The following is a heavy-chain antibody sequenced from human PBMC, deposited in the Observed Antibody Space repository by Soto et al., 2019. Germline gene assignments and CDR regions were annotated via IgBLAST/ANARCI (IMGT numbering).Heavy chain of an antibody. Sequence: QVQLVESGGGVVQPGRSLRLSCAASGFTFSSYGMHWVRQAPGKGLEWVAVIWYDGSNKYYADSVKGRFTISRDNSKNTLYLQINSLRAEDTAVYYCARDRAVAPPNYYYYYGMDVWGQGTTVTVSS. CDR1: GFTFSSYG. CDR2: IWYDGSNK. CDR3: ARDRAVAPPNYYYYYGMDV. J-gene: IGHJ6*02. V-gene: IGHV3-33*01. D-gene: IGHD6-19*01.